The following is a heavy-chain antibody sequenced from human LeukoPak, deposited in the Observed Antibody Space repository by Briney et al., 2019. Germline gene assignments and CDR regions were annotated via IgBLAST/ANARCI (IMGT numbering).Heavy chain of an antibody. J-gene: IGHJ4*02. CDR1: GFTFSSFG. D-gene: IGHD3-10*01. CDR3: ARDYDHYYGSGTYLYYFDY. CDR2: IKEDGSEK. Sequence: GGSLRLSCSASGFTFSSFGMHWVRQAPGKGLEWVAKIKEDGSEKYYVDSVKGRFTISRDNAKNSLYLQMNSLRAEDTAVYYCARDYDHYYGSGTYLYYFDYWGQGILVTVSS. V-gene: IGHV3-7*01.